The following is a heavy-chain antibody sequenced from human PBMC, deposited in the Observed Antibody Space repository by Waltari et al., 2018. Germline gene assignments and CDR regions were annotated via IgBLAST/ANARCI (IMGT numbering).Heavy chain of an antibody. CDR2: ISSSSSYI. Sequence: EVQLWESGGGLVKLGGSLSLSGAASELTFGGNRLNWVRQAPGKGLEWVSSISSSSSYIYYADSVKGRFTISRDNAKNSLYLQMNSLRAEDTAVYYCARGDGPLIDYWGQGTLVTVSS. CDR1: ELTFGGNR. CDR3: ARGDGPLIDY. V-gene: IGHV3-21*01. J-gene: IGHJ4*02.